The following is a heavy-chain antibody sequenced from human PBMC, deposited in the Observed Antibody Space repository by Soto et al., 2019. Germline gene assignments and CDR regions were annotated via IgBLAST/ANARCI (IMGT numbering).Heavy chain of an antibody. CDR1: GFTLSNNW. CDR2: INSDGSSI. D-gene: IGHD6-25*01. V-gene: IGHV3-74*03. J-gene: IGHJ4*02. CDR3: VRAPEQRPFDY. Sequence: PGGSLRLSCAASGFTLSNNWIHWVRQAPGKGLVWVSRINSDGSSITYADSVKGRFTISRDNAKNTLYLQMNSLRVEDTAMYYCVRAPEQRPFDYWAQGTLVTVSS.